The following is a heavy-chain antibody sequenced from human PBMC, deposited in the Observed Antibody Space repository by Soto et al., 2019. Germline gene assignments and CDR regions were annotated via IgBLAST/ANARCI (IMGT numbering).Heavy chain of an antibody. CDR3: ARIHYYDSSGYYPQ. V-gene: IGHV4-59*08. CDR1: GGSISSYY. CDR2: IYYSGST. Sequence: PSETLSLTCTVSGGSISSYYWSWIRQPPGKGLEWIGYIYYSGSTNYNPSLKSRVTISVDTSKNQFSLKLSSVTAADTAVYYCARIHYYDSSGYYPQWGQGTLVTVSS. D-gene: IGHD3-22*01. J-gene: IGHJ4*02.